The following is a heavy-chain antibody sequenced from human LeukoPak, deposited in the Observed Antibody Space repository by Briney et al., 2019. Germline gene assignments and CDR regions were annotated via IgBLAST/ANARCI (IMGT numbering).Heavy chain of an antibody. D-gene: IGHD4-11*01. CDR2: LSAGGAST. CDR1: GFTFSSYA. V-gene: IGHV3-23*01. Sequence: GGSLRLSCAASGFTFSSYAMSWVRQAPGKGLEWVSTLSAGGASTYHADSVKGRFTISRGNSKNTLYLQMNSLRAEDTAVYYCAKYTTVNRYFDYWGQGTLVSVSS. J-gene: IGHJ4*02. CDR3: AKYTTVNRYFDY.